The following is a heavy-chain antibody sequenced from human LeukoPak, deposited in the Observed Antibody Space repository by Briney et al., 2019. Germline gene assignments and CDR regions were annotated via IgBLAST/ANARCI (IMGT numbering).Heavy chain of an antibody. D-gene: IGHD3-9*01. CDR1: GGSFSVYY. CDR3: ASRTKLRYFDWLLPTGGY. V-gene: IGHV4-34*01. CDR2: INHSGST. Sequence: SETLSLTCAVYGGSFSVYYWSWIRQPPGKGLEWIVEINHSGSTNYNPSRKSRVTISVDTSKNQFSLKLSSVTAADTAVSYCASRTKLRYFDWLLPTGGYWGQGTLVTVSS. J-gene: IGHJ4*02.